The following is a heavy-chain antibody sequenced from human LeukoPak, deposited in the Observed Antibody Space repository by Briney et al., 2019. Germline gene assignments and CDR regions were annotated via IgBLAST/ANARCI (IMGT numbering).Heavy chain of an antibody. V-gene: IGHV1-69*05. Sequence: SVKVSCKAFGGTFSNYAISWVRQAPGQGLEWMGRIFPIFGTANYAQKFQGRVTITTDESTSTTYMELSSLRSEDTAVYYCARGDGYGYNWFDSWGQGTLVTVSS. CDR3: ARGDGYGYNWFDS. CDR1: GGTFSNYA. J-gene: IGHJ5*01. D-gene: IGHD5-24*01. CDR2: IFPIFGTA.